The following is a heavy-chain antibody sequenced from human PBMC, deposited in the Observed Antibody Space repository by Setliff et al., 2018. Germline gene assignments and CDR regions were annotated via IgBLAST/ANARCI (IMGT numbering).Heavy chain of an antibody. J-gene: IGHJ4*02. CDR2: IYYTGST. CDR3: ARQRLLPAAKYFDL. V-gene: IGHV4-39*01. D-gene: IGHD2-2*01. CDR1: GDSISGSTYY. Sequence: ETLSLTCTVSGDSISGSTYYWGWVRQSPGKGLEWIGCIYYTGSTYSTASLRSRLSISVDTSKNQFSLRLSSVSAADTAVYYCARQRLLPAAKYFDLWGQGTLVTVSS.